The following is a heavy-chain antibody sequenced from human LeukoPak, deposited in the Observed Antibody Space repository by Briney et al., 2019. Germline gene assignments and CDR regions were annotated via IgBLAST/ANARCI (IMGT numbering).Heavy chain of an antibody. J-gene: IGHJ4*02. D-gene: IGHD5-18*01. CDR1: GYTFTSYG. Sequence: ASVKVSCEASGYTFTSYGLSWVRQAPGQGLEWMGWISAYNGNTNYAQKLQGRVTMTTDTSTSTAYMELRSLRSDDTAVYYCATDRNTAMAVFGYWGQGTLITVSA. V-gene: IGHV1-18*04. CDR3: ATDRNTAMAVFGY. CDR2: ISAYNGNT.